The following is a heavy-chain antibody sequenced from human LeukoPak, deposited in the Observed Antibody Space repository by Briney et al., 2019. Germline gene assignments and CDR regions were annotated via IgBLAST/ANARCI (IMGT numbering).Heavy chain of an antibody. CDR3: AREGSGEAHIVLVTADPLDAFDI. Sequence: PGGSLRLSCAASGFTFSGSPMHWVRQAPGKGLEWVGIISRDGNSKYYGDVVKGRFTISRDNSDYTVFLQMTSLRADDTAVYYCAREGSGEAHIVLVTADPLDAFDIWGQGTMVTVSS. J-gene: IGHJ3*02. CDR2: ISRDGNSK. D-gene: IGHD2-21*02. CDR1: GFTFSGSP. V-gene: IGHV3-30*01.